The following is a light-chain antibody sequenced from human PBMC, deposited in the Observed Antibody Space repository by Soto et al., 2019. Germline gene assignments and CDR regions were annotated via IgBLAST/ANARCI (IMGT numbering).Light chain of an antibody. CDR3: HQYADLLLP. Sequence: DIQMTQSPSSLSASVGDRVTITCQASQDITNCLNWYQQKPGKAPKLLIYDASNLETGVPSRCSGSGSGTHFTITITSLQAEDIATYYCHQYADLLLPFGGGTNVEIK. CDR2: DAS. J-gene: IGKJ4*01. V-gene: IGKV1-33*01. CDR1: QDITNC.